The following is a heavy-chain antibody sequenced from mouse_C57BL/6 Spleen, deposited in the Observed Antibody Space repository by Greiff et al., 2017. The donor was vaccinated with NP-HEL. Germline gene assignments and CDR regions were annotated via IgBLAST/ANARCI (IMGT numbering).Heavy chain of an antibody. CDR3: AREGTGTSYFDY. Sequence: EVKLMESGGGLVKPGGSLKLSCAASGFTFSSYAMSWVRQTPEKRLEWVATISDGGSYTYYPDNVKGRFTISRDNAKNNLYLQMSHLKSEDTAMYYCAREGTGTSYFDYWGQGTTLTVSS. CDR1: GFTFSSYA. J-gene: IGHJ2*01. CDR2: ISDGGSYT. D-gene: IGHD4-1*01. V-gene: IGHV5-4*01.